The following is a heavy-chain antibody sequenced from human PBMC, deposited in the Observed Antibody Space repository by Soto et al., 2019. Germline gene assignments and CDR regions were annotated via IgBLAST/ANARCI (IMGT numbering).Heavy chain of an antibody. CDR2: IYYSGST. J-gene: IGHJ5*02. V-gene: IGHV4-30-2*03. CDR3: ARLWFGELYWFDP. Sequence: SETLSLTCAVGGGSISSGGYSWSWIRQPPGKGLEWIGSIYYSGSTYYNPSLKSRVTISVDTSKNQFSLKLSSVTAADTAVYYCARLWFGELYWFDPWGQGPWSPSPQ. CDR1: GGSISSGGYS. D-gene: IGHD3-10*01.